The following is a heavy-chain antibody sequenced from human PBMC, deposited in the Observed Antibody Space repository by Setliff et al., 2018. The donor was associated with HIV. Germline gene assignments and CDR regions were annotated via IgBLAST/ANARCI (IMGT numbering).Heavy chain of an antibody. CDR3: ARHPREEPQRNYKFDS. Sequence: PSETLSLTCTVSGGSISNDYWSWIRQPPGKGLEWMGYIYSSGYTNYHPSLKTRATISLDTSKSQFSLRLTSVTATDTAIYYCARHPREEPQRNYKFDSWGQGTLVTVSS. D-gene: IGHD1-7*01. J-gene: IGHJ4*02. V-gene: IGHV4-4*09. CDR1: GGSISNDY. CDR2: IYSSGYT.